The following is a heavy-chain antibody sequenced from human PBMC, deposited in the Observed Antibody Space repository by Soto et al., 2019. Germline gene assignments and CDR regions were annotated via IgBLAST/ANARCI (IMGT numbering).Heavy chain of an antibody. CDR2: IYPGDSDT. D-gene: IGHD6-6*01. J-gene: IGHJ5*02. Sequence: PGVSLKISCKGSGYSFTSYWIGWVRQMPGKGLEWMGIIYPGDSDTRYSPSFQGQVTISADKSISTAYLQWSSLKASDTAMYYCARLLSIAARPGWFDPWGQGTLVTVSS. CDR3: ARLLSIAARPGWFDP. V-gene: IGHV5-51*01. CDR1: GYSFTSYW.